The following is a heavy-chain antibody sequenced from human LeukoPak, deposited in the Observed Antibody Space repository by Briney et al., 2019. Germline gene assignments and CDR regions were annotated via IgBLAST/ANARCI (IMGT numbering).Heavy chain of an antibody. J-gene: IGHJ4*02. CDR2: ISTSSSYI. CDR1: GFTFSSYS. Sequence: GGSLRLSCAASGFTFSSYSMNWVRQAPGKGLEWVSSISTSSSYIYYADSVKGRFTIFRDNARNSLFLQMNSLRAEDTAVYYCARDDGSYSRSPGFDYWGQGTLVTVSS. CDR3: ARDDGSYSRSPGFDY. D-gene: IGHD1-26*01. V-gene: IGHV3-21*01.